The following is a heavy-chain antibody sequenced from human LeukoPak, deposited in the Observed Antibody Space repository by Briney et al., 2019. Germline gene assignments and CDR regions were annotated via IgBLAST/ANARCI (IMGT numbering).Heavy chain of an antibody. CDR1: GYTFTSYY. Sequence: ASVKVSCKASGYTFTSYYMHWVRQAPGQGLEWMGIINPSGGSTSYAQKLQGRVTMTTDTSTSTAYMELRSLRSDDTAVYYCARARRELYAPYYYYGMDVWGQGTTVTVSS. V-gene: IGHV1-46*01. CDR3: ARARRELYAPYYYYGMDV. D-gene: IGHD2-8*01. J-gene: IGHJ6*02. CDR2: INPSGGST.